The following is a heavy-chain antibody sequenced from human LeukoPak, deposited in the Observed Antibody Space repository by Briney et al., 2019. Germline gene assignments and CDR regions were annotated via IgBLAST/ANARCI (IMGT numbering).Heavy chain of an antibody. CDR1: GFTFSSYG. Sequence: PGGSLRLSCAASGFTFSSYGMHWVRQAPGRGLEWVAVISYDGSNKYYADSVKDRFTISRDNSKNTLYLQMNSLRAEDTAVYYCARRPYCSGGSCRFKRNNWFDPWGQGTLVTVSS. V-gene: IGHV3-30*03. J-gene: IGHJ5*02. CDR3: ARRPYCSGGSCRFKRNNWFDP. D-gene: IGHD2-15*01. CDR2: ISYDGSNK.